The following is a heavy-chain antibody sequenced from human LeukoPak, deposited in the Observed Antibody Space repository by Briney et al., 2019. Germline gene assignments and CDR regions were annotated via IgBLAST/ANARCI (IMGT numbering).Heavy chain of an antibody. CDR2: IYHSGST. Sequence: PSETLSLTCTVSGYSISSGYYWGWIRPPPGKGLEWIGNIYHSGSTNYNPSLKSRVTISVDTSKNQFSLKLNSVTAADTAVYYCARGKLELTILDYWGQGTLVTVSS. J-gene: IGHJ4*02. D-gene: IGHD1-7*01. CDR1: GYSISSGYY. V-gene: IGHV4-38-2*02. CDR3: ARGKLELTILDY.